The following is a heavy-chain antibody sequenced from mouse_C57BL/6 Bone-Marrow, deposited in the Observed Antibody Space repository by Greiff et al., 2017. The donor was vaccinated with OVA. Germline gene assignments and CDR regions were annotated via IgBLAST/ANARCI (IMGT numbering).Heavy chain of an antibody. CDR1: GYTFTDYY. Sequence: VQLQQSGPELVKPGASVKISCKASGYTFTDYYMNWVKQSHGQSLEWIGDINPNNGGTRYNQKFKGKATLTVDKSSSTAYMELRSLTSEDSAVYYCASNLYFDYWGQGTTLTVSS. V-gene: IGHV1-26*01. CDR3: ASNLYFDY. D-gene: IGHD6-1*01. J-gene: IGHJ2*01. CDR2: INPNNGGT.